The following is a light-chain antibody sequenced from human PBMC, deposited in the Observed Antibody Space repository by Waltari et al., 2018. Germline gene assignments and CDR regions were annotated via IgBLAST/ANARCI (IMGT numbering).Light chain of an antibody. Sequence: EIVLTQSPATLSLSPGERATLSCGASQIVSGFFAWYQQKPGQAPRLLINDAATRATGIPVRFSGSGSGTDFTLTISSLEPEDFAVYYCQQRSNWPYTFGQGTKLDIK. V-gene: IGKV3-11*01. CDR3: QQRSNWPYT. CDR2: DAA. CDR1: QIVSGF. J-gene: IGKJ2*01.